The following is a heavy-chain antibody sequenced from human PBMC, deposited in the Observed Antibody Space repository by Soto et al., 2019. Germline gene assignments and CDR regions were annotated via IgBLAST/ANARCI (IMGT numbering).Heavy chain of an antibody. D-gene: IGHD3-10*01. Sequence: QVQLVESGGGVVQPGRSLRLSCAASGFTFSSYGMHWVRQAPGKGLEWVAVISYDGSNKYYADSVKGRLTISRDKSKNTLYLQMNSLRAEDTAVYYCAPWFGAFDYWGQGTLVTVSS. V-gene: IGHV3-30*03. CDR3: APWFGAFDY. CDR2: ISYDGSNK. CDR1: GFTFSSYG. J-gene: IGHJ4*02.